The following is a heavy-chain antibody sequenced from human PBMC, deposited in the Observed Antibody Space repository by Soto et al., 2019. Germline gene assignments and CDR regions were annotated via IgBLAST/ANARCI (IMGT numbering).Heavy chain of an antibody. Sequence: VGSLRLSCAASGFTFSSYAMHWVRQAPGKGLEWVAVISYDGSNKYYADSVKGRFTISRDNSKNTLYLQMNSLRAEDTAVYYCARDLTIFGVVTPPGAYYGMDVWGQGTTVTVPS. CDR2: ISYDGSNK. CDR1: GFTFSSYA. CDR3: ARDLTIFGVVTPPGAYYGMDV. D-gene: IGHD3-3*01. V-gene: IGHV3-30-3*01. J-gene: IGHJ6*02.